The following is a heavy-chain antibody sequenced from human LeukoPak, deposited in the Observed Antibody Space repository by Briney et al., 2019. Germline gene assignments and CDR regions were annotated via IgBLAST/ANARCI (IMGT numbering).Heavy chain of an antibody. J-gene: IGHJ5*02. Sequence: GASVKVSCKASGYTFTSYGISWARQAPGQGLEWMGWISAYNGNTNYAQKLQGRVTMTTDASTSTAYMELRSLRSDDTAVYYCARDLGSSGWYSRFDPWGQGTLVTVSS. CDR2: ISAYNGNT. V-gene: IGHV1-18*01. D-gene: IGHD6-19*01. CDR1: GYTFTSYG. CDR3: ARDLGSSGWYSRFDP.